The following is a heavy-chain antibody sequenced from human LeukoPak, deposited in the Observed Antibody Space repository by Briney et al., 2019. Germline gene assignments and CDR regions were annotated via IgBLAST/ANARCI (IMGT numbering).Heavy chain of an antibody. D-gene: IGHD2-15*01. CDR1: GFTCSSYS. V-gene: IGHV3-21*01. CDR3: ARDFEDSGGSCCYIFGY. Sequence: GGSLRRSCAASGFTCSSYSMNWVGQAPGKGLEWVSSISSSSSYIYYADSGKGRFTISRYNAKNSLYLQMNSLRAEDTAVYYCARDFEDSGGSCCYIFGYWGQGTLVTVSS. CDR2: ISSSSSYI. J-gene: IGHJ4*02.